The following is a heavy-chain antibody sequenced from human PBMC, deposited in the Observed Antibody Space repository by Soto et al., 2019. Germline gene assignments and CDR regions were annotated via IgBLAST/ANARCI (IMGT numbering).Heavy chain of an antibody. CDR1: GVSIGSNYY. V-gene: IGHV4-4*02. CDR2: MSHIGSV. Sequence: QVLLQESGPGLVQPSGTLSLSCVVSGVSIGSNYYWGWVRQPPGKGLEWLGDMSHIGSVNYNPSLKSRVTRSIDKSQNQFSLKLDSMTAADTAVYYCARSLGWYAVDYWGQGTLVIVSS. CDR3: ARSLGWYAVDY. J-gene: IGHJ4*02. D-gene: IGHD6-19*01.